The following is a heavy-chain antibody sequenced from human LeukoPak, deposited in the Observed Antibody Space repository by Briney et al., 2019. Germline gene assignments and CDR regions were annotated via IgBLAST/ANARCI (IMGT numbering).Heavy chain of an antibody. CDR3: ARAGYSGYESDY. J-gene: IGHJ4*02. D-gene: IGHD5-12*01. CDR1: GYSFTNYW. CDR2: IYPADSDT. V-gene: IGHV5-51*01. Sequence: GESLKISCKGSGYSFTNYWIGWVRQMPGKGLEWMGIIYPADSDTRYSPSFQGQVPISAGKSLSPAYLQWSSLKASDPAMYYWARAGYSGYESDYWGQGTLVTVSS.